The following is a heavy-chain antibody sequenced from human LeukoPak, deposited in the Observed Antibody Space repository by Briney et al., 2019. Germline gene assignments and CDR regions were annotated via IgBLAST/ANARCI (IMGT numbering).Heavy chain of an antibody. CDR2: ISGSGGST. V-gene: IGHV3-23*01. Sequence: GGSLRLSCAASGFTFSSYAMSWVRQAPGKGLEWVSAISGSGGSTYYADSVKGRFTIPRDNSKNTLYLQMNSLRAEDTAVYYCANGGVAGPIFDYWGQGTLVTVSS. D-gene: IGHD6-19*01. CDR3: ANGGVAGPIFDY. CDR1: GFTFSSYA. J-gene: IGHJ4*02.